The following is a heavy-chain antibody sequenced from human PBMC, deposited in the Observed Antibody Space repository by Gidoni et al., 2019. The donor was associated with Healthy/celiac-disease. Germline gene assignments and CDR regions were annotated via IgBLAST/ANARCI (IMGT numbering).Heavy chain of an antibody. CDR1: GFTFSSYS. Sequence: EVQLVESGGGLVKPGGSLRLSCAASGFTFSSYSMNWVRQAPGKGLEWVSSISSSSSYIYYADSVKGRFTISRDNAKNSLYLQMNSLRAEDTAVYYCAREYSSSWYRLGWFDPWGQGTLVTVSS. CDR3: AREYSSSWYRLGWFDP. J-gene: IGHJ5*02. V-gene: IGHV3-21*01. D-gene: IGHD6-13*01. CDR2: ISSSSSYI.